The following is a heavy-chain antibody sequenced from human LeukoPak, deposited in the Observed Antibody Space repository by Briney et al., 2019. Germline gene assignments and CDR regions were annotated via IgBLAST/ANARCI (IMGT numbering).Heavy chain of an antibody. V-gene: IGHV3-23*01. J-gene: IGHJ4*02. CDR3: VKFRGQLLSSYYFDY. D-gene: IGHD2-2*01. CDR2: ISGSGGGT. CDR1: GLTFSTYA. Sequence: GGSLRLSCAASGLTFSTYAMTWVRQAPGKGLEWVSTISGSGGGTYYADSVKGRFTISRDNSKNTLYLQMNSLRGEDTAVYYCVKFRGQLLSSYYFDYWGQGTLVTVSS.